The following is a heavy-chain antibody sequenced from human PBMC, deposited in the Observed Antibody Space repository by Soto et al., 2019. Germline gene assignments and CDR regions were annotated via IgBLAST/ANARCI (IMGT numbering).Heavy chain of an antibody. J-gene: IGHJ4*02. CDR3: AIDRPRRTSGYFFDD. CDR2: VSASGLNT. D-gene: IGHD1-1*01. Sequence: HPGGSLRLSCAASGFTFSTYAMAWVRQAPGKGLEWVSGVSASGLNTDYADPVKGRFYISRDNSKNTVSLHMNSLRAEDTALYYCAIDRPRRTSGYFFDDWGQGTSVTVSS. V-gene: IGHV3-23*01. CDR1: GFTFSTYA.